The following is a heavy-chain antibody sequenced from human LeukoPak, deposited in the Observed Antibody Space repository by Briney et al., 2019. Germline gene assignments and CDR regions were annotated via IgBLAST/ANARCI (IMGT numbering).Heavy chain of an antibody. V-gene: IGHV1-8*01. Sequence: ASVKVSCKASGYTFTSYDINWVRQATGQGLEWMGWMNPNSGNTGYAQRFRGRVTMTRNTSISTAYMELSSLRSEDTAVYYCARGRYCSGGSCSKWFDPWGQGTLVTVSS. J-gene: IGHJ5*02. D-gene: IGHD2-15*01. CDR2: MNPNSGNT. CDR3: ARGRYCSGGSCSKWFDP. CDR1: GYTFTSYD.